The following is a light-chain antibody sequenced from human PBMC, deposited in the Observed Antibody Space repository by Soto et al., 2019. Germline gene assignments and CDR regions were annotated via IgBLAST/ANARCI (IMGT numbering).Light chain of an antibody. CDR3: TSYASRSTLV. CDR2: EVT. Sequence: QSALTQPASVSGSPGQSITISCTGTNSDVGGYSYVSWYQHHPGKAPKLMIYEVTNRPPGVSNRFSGSKPGNTASLTISGLKDEDQPAYYCTSYASRSTLVFGGGTKLTVL. V-gene: IGLV2-14*01. CDR1: NSDVGGYSY. J-gene: IGLJ3*02.